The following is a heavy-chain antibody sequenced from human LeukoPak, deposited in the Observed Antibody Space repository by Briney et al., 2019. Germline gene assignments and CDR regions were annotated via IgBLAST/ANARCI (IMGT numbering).Heavy chain of an antibody. J-gene: IGHJ4*02. Sequence: GGSLRLSCAASGFTFSSYAMSWVRQAPGKGLEWVSAISGSGGSTYYADSVKGRFTISRDNSKNTLYLQMNSLRAEDTAVYYCAKCTDVLRYFDWLLPFDYWGQGTLVTVSS. D-gene: IGHD3-9*01. CDR1: GFTFSSYA. CDR3: AKCTDVLRYFDWLLPFDY. CDR2: ISGSGGST. V-gene: IGHV3-23*01.